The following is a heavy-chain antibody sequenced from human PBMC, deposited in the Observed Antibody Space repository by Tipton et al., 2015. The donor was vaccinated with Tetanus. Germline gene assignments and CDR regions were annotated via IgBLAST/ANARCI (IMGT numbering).Heavy chain of an antibody. D-gene: IGHD4-23*01. CDR1: GGSFSGYY. Sequence: TLSLTCAVYGGSFSGYYWSWIRQPPGKGLEWIGEINHSGSTNYNPSLKSRVTISVDTSKNQFSLKLSSVTAADTAVYYCARHDYGGENWFDPWGQGTLVTVSS. V-gene: IGHV4-34*01. J-gene: IGHJ5*02. CDR3: ARHDYGGENWFDP. CDR2: INHSGST.